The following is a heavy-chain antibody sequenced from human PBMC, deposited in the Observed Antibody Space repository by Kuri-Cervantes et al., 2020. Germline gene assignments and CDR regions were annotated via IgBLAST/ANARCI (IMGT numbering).Heavy chain of an antibody. CDR3: AKEGYSLSPFDY. J-gene: IGHJ4*02. V-gene: IGHV3-9*01. D-gene: IGHD3-22*01. CDR1: GFSFGDYA. Sequence: GGSLRLSCAASGFSFGDYAMHWVRQAPGKGVEWVSVISWNSGSLGYADSVKGRFTISRDNAKHSLYLQMNSLTAEDTALYYCAKEGYSLSPFDYWGQGTLVTVSS. CDR2: ISWNSGSL.